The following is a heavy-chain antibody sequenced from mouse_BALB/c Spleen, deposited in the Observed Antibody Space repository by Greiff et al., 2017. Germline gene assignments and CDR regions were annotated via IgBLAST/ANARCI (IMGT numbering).Heavy chain of an antibody. J-gene: IGHJ1*01. D-gene: IGHD1-1*01. CDR1: GYSITSDYA. Sequence: EVQLQQSGPGLVKPSQSLSLTCTVTGYSITSDYAWNWIRQFPGNKLEWMGYISYSGSTSYNPSLKSRISITRDTSKNQFFLQLNSVTTEDTATYYCASRGVVATRWYFDVWGAGTTVTVSS. CDR2: ISYSGST. CDR3: ASRGVVATRWYFDV. V-gene: IGHV3-2*02.